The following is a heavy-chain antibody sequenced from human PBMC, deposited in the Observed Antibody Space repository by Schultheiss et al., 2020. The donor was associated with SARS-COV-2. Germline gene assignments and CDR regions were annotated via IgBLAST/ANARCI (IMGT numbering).Heavy chain of an antibody. CDR1: GFTFSSYA. Sequence: GGSLRLSCAASGFTFSSYAMSWVRQAPGKGQEWVSAMSDGGGSAYYADSVKGRFTISRDNSKNTLYLQMNSLRVEDTAVYYCAKVPFSRYYGSGCYWWYFDLCGGGTLVTVAS. J-gene: IGHJ2*01. D-gene: IGHD3-10*01. CDR2: MSDGGGSA. V-gene: IGHV3-23*01. CDR3: AKVPFSRYYGSGCYWWYFDL.